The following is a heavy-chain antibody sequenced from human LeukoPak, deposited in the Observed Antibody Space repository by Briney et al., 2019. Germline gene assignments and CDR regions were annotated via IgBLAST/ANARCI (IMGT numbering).Heavy chain of an antibody. D-gene: IGHD3-22*01. J-gene: IGHJ3*02. CDR1: GFTFSSYS. CDR3: ARDATYYYDSSGENAFDI. V-gene: IGHV3-21*01. Sequence: GGSLRLSCAASGFTFSSYSMNWVRQAPGKGLEWVSSISSSSSYIYCADSVKGRFTISRDNAKNSLYLQMNSLRAEDTAVYYCARDATYYYDSSGENAFDIWGRGTVVTVSS. CDR2: ISSSSSYI.